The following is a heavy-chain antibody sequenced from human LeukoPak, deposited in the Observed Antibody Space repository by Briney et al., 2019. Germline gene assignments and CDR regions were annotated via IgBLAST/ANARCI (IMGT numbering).Heavy chain of an antibody. CDR1: GGSISSSSYY. CDR2: IYYSGST. D-gene: IGHD4-17*01. J-gene: IGHJ5*02. CDR3: ARGDRIRGRFDP. Sequence: PSETLSLTCTVSGGSISSSSYYWGWIRQPPGKGLEWIGSIYYSGSTYYNPSLKSRVTISVDTSKNQFSLKLSSVTAADTAVYYCARGDRIRGRFDPWGQGTLVTVSS. V-gene: IGHV4-39*07.